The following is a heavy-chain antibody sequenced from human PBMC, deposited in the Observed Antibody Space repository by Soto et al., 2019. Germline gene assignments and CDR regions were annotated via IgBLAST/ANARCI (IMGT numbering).Heavy chain of an antibody. CDR1: GGSLRGYS. CDR3: ARRFGSSWTSFDY. J-gene: IGHJ4*02. V-gene: IGHV4-4*08. Sequence: PSETLSLTCIVSGGSLRGYSWSWIRQSPGKGLEWIGYVYSGGGTNYSPSFMGRVTISVDTSKNQFSLKLSSVTAADTAMYYCARRFGSSWTSFDYWGQGTLVTVSS. D-gene: IGHD6-13*01. CDR2: VYSGGGT.